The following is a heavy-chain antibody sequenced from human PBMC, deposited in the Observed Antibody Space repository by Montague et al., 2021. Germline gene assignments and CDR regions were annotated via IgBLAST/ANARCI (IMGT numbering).Heavy chain of an antibody. CDR3: AREWSAFDF. V-gene: IGHV4-59*01. Sequence: SETLSLTSTVSGDSMNTYKWNWIRQPPGKGLEWIGYIYSSGNTNYNPSLKSRVTISVDTSRNQFSLEVRSVTAADAAKYYCAREWSAFDFWGQGIMVTVSS. J-gene: IGHJ3*01. D-gene: IGHD1-26*01. CDR2: IYSSGNT. CDR1: GDSMNTYK.